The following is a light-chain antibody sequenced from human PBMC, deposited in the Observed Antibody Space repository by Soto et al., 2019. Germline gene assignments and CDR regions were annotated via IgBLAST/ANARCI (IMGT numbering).Light chain of an antibody. CDR1: QNVNTW. Sequence: DIPLTQSPSTLSAFLGDRVTITCRASQNVNTWVAWYQQKPGKAPNLLIHRASTLESGVPSRFSGSGSGTEFTLTISRLQPDDSATYFCQQYQSYSSFAGGTKVEIK. CDR3: QQYQSYSS. J-gene: IGKJ4*01. CDR2: RAS. V-gene: IGKV1-5*01.